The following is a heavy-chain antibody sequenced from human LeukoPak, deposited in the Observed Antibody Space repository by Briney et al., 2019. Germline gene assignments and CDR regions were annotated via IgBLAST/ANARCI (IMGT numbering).Heavy chain of an antibody. CDR3: ARDLSGYCSSTSCYSGWFDP. J-gene: IGHJ5*02. Sequence: ASVKVSCKASGYTFTSYYMHWVRQAPGQGLEWMGIINPSGGSTSYAQKFQGRVTMTRDTSTSTVYMELSSLRSEDTAVYYCARDLSGYCSSTSCYSGWFDPWGQGTLVTVSS. V-gene: IGHV1-46*03. CDR2: INPSGGST. CDR1: GYTFTSYY. D-gene: IGHD2-2*01.